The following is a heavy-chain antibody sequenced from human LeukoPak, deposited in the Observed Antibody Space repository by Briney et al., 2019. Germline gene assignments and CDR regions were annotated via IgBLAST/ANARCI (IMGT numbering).Heavy chain of an antibody. CDR2: IYSGGST. CDR3: ARLTPVDGYNYEYYFDY. D-gene: IGHD5-12*01. J-gene: IGHJ4*02. V-gene: IGHV3-66*01. CDR1: GFTVSSNY. Sequence: GGSLRLSCAASGFTVSSNYMSWVRQAPGKGLEWVSVIYSGGSTYYADSVKGRFTISRDNSKNTLYLQMNSLRAEDTAVYYCARLTPVDGYNYEYYFDYWGQGTLVTVSS.